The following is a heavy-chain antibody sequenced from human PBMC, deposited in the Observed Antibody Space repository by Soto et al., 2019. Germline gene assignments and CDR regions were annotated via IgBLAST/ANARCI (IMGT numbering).Heavy chain of an antibody. CDR1: GFTFSTYS. V-gene: IGHV3-48*04. Sequence: PGGSHRLSCAASGFTFSTYSMNWVRQAPGKGLEWVSYISSSSSTIFYTDSVKGRFTISRDNSKNTLFLQMNSLRAEDTAVYYCARGYMVRGPLDYWGQGTLVTVSS. CDR2: ISSSSSTI. D-gene: IGHD3-10*01. J-gene: IGHJ4*02. CDR3: ARGYMVRGPLDY.